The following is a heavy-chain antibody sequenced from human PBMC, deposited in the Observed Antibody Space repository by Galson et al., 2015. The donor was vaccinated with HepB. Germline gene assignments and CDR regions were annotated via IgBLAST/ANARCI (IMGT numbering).Heavy chain of an antibody. CDR1: GFPFNNAW. Sequence: SLRLSCAASGFPFNNAWMSWIRQAPGKGLEWVGRPGKGREWVGRIKSKTDGGTTDYAAPVKGRFTISRDDSKNTLYLQMNSLKTEDTAVYYCTTESYGSGGDGGQGTLVTVSS. D-gene: IGHD3-10*01. J-gene: IGHJ4*02. CDR3: TTESYGSGGD. V-gene: IGHV3-15*01. CDR2: IKSKTDGGTT.